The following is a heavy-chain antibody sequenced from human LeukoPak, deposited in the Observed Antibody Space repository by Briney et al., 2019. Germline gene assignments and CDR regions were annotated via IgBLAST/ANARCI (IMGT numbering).Heavy chain of an antibody. CDR3: ARDGMVRGVMTAPPAYYYYYYGMDV. CDR1: GFTFSSYW. V-gene: IGHV3-74*01. D-gene: IGHD3-10*01. Sequence: PGGSLRLSCAASGFTFSSYWMHWVRQAPGKGPVWVSRINSDGSSTSYADSVKGRFTISRDNAKNTLYLQMNSLRAEDTAVYYCARDGMVRGVMTAPPAYYYYYYGMDVWGQGTTVTVSS. CDR2: INSDGSST. J-gene: IGHJ6*02.